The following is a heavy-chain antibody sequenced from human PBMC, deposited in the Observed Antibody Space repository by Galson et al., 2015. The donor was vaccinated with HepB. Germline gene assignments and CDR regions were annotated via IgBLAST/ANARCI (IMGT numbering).Heavy chain of an antibody. CDR3: ARDLETKGGRTDY. D-gene: IGHD1-1*01. CDR2: INIKSSTI. CDR1: GFTFTSYS. J-gene: IGHJ4*02. V-gene: IGHV3-48*02. Sequence: SLRLSCAASGFTFTSYSMNWFRQAPGRGLEWVSYINIKSSTIYYADSVKGRFTISRDNARNSLYLQMSSLRDEDTAVYYCARDLETKGGRTDYWGQGTLATVSS.